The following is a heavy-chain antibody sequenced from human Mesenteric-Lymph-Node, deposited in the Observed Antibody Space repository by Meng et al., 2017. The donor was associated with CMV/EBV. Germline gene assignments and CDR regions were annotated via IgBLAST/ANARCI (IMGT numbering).Heavy chain of an antibody. CDR1: GFTFDNFA. D-gene: IGHD2-21*02. CDR2: ITGSGGST. J-gene: IGHJ4*02. CDR3: AKGRNGDNEPIDFDY. V-gene: IGHV3-23*01. Sequence: GESLKISCAASGFTFDNFAMSWVRQAPGKGLEWVFAITGSGGSTYYVDSVKGRFTISRDNSKNTLYLQMNSLRVEDTAVYYCAKGRNGDNEPIDFDYWGQGTLVTVSS.